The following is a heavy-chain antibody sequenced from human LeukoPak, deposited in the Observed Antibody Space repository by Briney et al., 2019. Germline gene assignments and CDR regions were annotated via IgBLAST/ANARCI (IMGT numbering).Heavy chain of an antibody. V-gene: IGHV3-74*01. D-gene: IGHD3-10*01. Sequence: PGESLRLSCAASGFCFSNYWFHWVRQAPGEGLVWVSRTNEHGTIINYADSVKGRFTISRDNAKNTLYLQMNSLRTEDSALYYCVVDLSGSADYWGQGTLVTVSS. CDR1: GFCFSNYW. J-gene: IGHJ4*02. CDR2: TNEHGTII. CDR3: VVDLSGSADY.